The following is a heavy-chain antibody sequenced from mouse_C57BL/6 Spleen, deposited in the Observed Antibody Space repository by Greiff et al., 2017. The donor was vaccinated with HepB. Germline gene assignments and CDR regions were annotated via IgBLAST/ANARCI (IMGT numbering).Heavy chain of an antibody. V-gene: IGHV14-1*01. J-gene: IGHJ3*01. CDR3: TRGGYYEAY. CDR1: GFNIKDYY. Sequence: DVKLQESGAELVRPGASVKLSCTASGFNIKDYYMHWVKQRPEQGLEWIGRIDPEDGDTEYAPKFQGKATMTADKSSNTAYLQLSSLTSEDTAVYYCTRGGYYEAYWGQVTLVTVSA. CDR2: IDPEDGDT. D-gene: IGHD2-3*01.